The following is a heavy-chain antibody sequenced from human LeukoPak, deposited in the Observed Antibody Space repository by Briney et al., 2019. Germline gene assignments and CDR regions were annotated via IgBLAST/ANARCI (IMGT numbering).Heavy chain of an antibody. V-gene: IGHV3-23*01. CDR3: ARTKERYFDWLSPIDY. D-gene: IGHD3-9*01. CDR2: LSESGGDT. CDR1: GFTFINYA. J-gene: IGHJ4*02. Sequence: GGSLRLSCAASGFTFINYAMSWVRQAPGEGLEWVSGLSESGGDTIYADSVKGRFTISRDNSKNTLYLQMNSPRAEDTAVYYCARTKERYFDWLSPIDYWGQGTLVTVSS.